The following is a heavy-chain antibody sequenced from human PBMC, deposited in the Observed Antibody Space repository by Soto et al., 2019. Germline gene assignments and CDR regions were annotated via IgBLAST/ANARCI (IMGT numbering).Heavy chain of an antibody. CDR3: ARDRYYHGVGYHYGSAY. V-gene: IGHV1-69*01. Sequence: QVQLVQSGAEVKKPGSSVKVSCKASGGDFINYGISWVRQAPGQGLEWMGGIIPIFRSANYAQKLQVRVTIAADESTTTAYMELTALTSEETAVYDWARDRYYHGVGYHYGSAYWGQGTLVTVSS. CDR1: GGDFINYG. CDR2: IIPIFRSA. J-gene: IGHJ4*02. D-gene: IGHD3-22*01.